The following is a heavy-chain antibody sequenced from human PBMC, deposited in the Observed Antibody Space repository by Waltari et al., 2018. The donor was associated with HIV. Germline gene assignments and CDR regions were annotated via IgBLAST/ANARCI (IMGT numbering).Heavy chain of an antibody. J-gene: IGHJ6*02. CDR2: IYHSGST. V-gene: IGHV4-38-2*02. D-gene: IGHD6-6*01. Sequence: QVQLQESGPGLVKPSATLSLTCAVSGYSISSGYYWGWIRQPPGKGLEWIGSIYHSGSTYYNPSLKSRVTISVDTSKNQFSLKLSSVTAADTAVYYCARDPEYSSSFSGVWYYGMDVWGQGTTVTVSS. CDR1: GYSISSGYY. CDR3: ARDPEYSSSFSGVWYYGMDV.